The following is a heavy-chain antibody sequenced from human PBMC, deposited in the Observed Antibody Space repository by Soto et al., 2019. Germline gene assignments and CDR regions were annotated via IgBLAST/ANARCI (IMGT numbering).Heavy chain of an antibody. CDR1: GYTFTGYY. J-gene: IGHJ4*02. CDR2: INPNSGGT. Sequence: ASVKVSCKASGYTFTGYYMHWVRQAPGQGLEWMGWINPNSGGTNYAQKFQGRVTMTRDTSISTAYMELSRLRSDDTAVYYCARVAARGGPFFDYWGQGTLVTVSS. D-gene: IGHD6-6*01. V-gene: IGHV1-2*02. CDR3: ARVAARGGPFFDY.